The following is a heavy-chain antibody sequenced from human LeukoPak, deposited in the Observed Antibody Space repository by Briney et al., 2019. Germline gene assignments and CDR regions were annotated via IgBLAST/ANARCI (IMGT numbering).Heavy chain of an antibody. CDR3: ARGNRYCSSTSCYVGRFDY. CDR2: INHSGST. CDR1: GGSFSGYY. J-gene: IGHJ4*02. D-gene: IGHD2-2*01. Sequence: SETLSLTCAVYGGSFSGYYWSWIRQPPGKGLEWIGEINHSGSTNYNPSLKSQVTISVDTSKNQFSLKLSSVTAADTAVYYCARGNRYCSSTSCYVGRFDYWGQGTLVTVSS. V-gene: IGHV4-34*01.